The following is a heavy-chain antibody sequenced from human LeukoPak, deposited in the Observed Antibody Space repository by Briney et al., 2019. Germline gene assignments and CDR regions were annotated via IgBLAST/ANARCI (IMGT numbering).Heavy chain of an antibody. D-gene: IGHD1-14*01. J-gene: IGHJ5*02. CDR1: GGSISSYY. Sequence: SETLSLTCTVSGGSISSYYWSWIRQPPGKGLEWIGYIYYSGSTNYNPSLKSRVTISVDTSKNQFSLKLSSVTAADTAVYYCAILVYARDNWFDPWGQGTLVTVSS. V-gene: IGHV4-59*08. CDR3: AILVYARDNWFDP. CDR2: IYYSGST.